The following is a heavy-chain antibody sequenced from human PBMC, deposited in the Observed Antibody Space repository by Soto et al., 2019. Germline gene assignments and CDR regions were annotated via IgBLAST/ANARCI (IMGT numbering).Heavy chain of an antibody. CDR3: ARDIAAAGTVYYYGMDV. D-gene: IGHD6-13*01. V-gene: IGHV4-59*01. CDR2: IYYSGST. J-gene: IGHJ6*02. Sequence: SETLSLTCTVSGGSISSYYWSWIRQPPGKGLEWIGYIYYSGSTNYNPSLKSRVTISVDTPKNQFSLKLSSVTAADTAAYYCARDIAAAGTVYYYGMDVWGQGTTVTVSS. CDR1: GGSISSYY.